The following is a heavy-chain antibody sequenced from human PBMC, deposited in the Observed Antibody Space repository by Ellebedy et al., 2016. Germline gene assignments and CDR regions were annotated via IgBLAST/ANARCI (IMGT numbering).Heavy chain of an antibody. V-gene: IGHV4-34*01. Sequence: SETLSLXXAVYGGSFSGYYWSWIRQPPGKGLEWIGEINHSGSTNYNPSLKSRVTISVDTSKNQFSLKLSSVTAADTAVYYCARGPLNISGPPEIAAADHIFDYWGQGTLVTVSS. CDR3: ARGPLNISGPPEIAAADHIFDY. CDR2: INHSGST. D-gene: IGHD6-13*01. J-gene: IGHJ4*02. CDR1: GGSFSGYY.